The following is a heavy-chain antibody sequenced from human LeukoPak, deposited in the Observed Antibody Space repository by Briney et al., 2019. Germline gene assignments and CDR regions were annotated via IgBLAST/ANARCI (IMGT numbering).Heavy chain of an antibody. CDR1: GYTFTSYG. D-gene: IGHD6-19*01. CDR3: ARDRSPYSSGWYYFDY. V-gene: IGHV1-18*01. CDR2: ISAYNGNT. J-gene: IGHJ4*02. Sequence: ASVKVSCKASGYTFTSYGISWVRQAPGQGLEWMGWISAYNGNTNYAQKLQGGVTMTTDTSTSTAYMELRSLRSDDTAVYYCARDRSPYSSGWYYFDYCGQGTLVTVSS.